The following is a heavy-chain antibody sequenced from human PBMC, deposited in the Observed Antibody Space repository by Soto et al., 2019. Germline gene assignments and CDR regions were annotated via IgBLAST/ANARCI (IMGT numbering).Heavy chain of an antibody. CDR1: GYSFTSYA. CDR3: ATRVDNIVVVLDVFGYYGMDV. J-gene: IGHJ6*02. CDR2: INAGNGNT. D-gene: IGHD2-2*01. Sequence: GASVKVSCKASGYSFTSYAIYWVRQAPGQRLEWMGWINAGNGNTKYSQKLQGRVTFTGDTSASTAHMELSSLRSEDTAVYFCATRVDNIVVVLDVFGYYGMDVWGQGTTVTVSS. V-gene: IGHV1-3*01.